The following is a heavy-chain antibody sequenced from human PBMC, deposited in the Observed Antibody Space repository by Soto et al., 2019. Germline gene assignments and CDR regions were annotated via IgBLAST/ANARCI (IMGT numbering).Heavy chain of an antibody. Sequence: SETLSLTCTVSGGSISSYYWSWIRQPPGKGLELIGYIYYSGSTNYNPSLKSRVTISVDTSKNQFSLKLSSVTAADTAVYYCARDHGGYCSSTSCYAGYYYYYMDVWGKGTTVTVSS. CDR3: ARDHGGYCSSTSCYAGYYYYYMDV. V-gene: IGHV4-59*01. CDR2: IYYSGST. CDR1: GGSISSYY. J-gene: IGHJ6*03. D-gene: IGHD2-2*01.